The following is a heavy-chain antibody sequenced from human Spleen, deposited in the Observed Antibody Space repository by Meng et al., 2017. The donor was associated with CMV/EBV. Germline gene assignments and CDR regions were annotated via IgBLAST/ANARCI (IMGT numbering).Heavy chain of an antibody. Sequence: QVLLQESGPGLVKPSETLSLTCTGSGGSISSYYWSWIRQPAGKGLEWIGYIYYSGSTNYNPSLKSRVTISVDTSKNQFSLKLSSVTAADTAVYYCARRGSYSNWFDPWGQGTLVTVSS. J-gene: IGHJ5*02. D-gene: IGHD1-26*01. CDR1: GGSISSYY. CDR2: IYYSGST. V-gene: IGHV4-59*01. CDR3: ARRGSYSNWFDP.